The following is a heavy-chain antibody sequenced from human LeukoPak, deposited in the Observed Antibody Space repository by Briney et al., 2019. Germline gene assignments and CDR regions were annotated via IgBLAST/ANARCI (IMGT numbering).Heavy chain of an antibody. J-gene: IGHJ4*02. CDR1: GGSISSGSYY. CDR3: ARDMNTMVRGVIPDY. Sequence: PSQTLSLTCTVSGGSISSGSYYWSWIRQPAGKGLEWIGRIYTSGSTNYNPSLKSRVTISVDTSKNQFSLKLSSVTAADTAVYYCARDMNTMVRGVIPDYWGQGTLVTVSS. V-gene: IGHV4-61*02. D-gene: IGHD3-10*01. CDR2: IYTSGST.